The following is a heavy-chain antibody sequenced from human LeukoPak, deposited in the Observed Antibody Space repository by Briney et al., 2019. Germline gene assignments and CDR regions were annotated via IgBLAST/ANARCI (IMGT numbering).Heavy chain of an antibody. D-gene: IGHD1-7*01. CDR2: ISSSSSYI. CDR1: GFTFSSYS. J-gene: IGHJ4*02. V-gene: IGHV3-21*01. Sequence: PGGSLRLSCAASGFTFSSYSMNWVRQAPGKGLEWVSSISSSSSYIYYADSVKGRFTISRDNAKNPLYLQMNSLRAEDTAVYYCARMDWNYDCFDYWGQGTLVTVSS. CDR3: ARMDWNYDCFDY.